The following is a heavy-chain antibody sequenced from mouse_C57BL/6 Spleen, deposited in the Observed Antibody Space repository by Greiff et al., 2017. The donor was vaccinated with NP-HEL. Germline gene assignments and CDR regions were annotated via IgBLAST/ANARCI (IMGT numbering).Heavy chain of an antibody. V-gene: IGHV1-82*01. CDR1: GYAFSSSW. Sequence: QVQLQQSGPELVKPGASVKISCKASGYAFSSSWMNWVKQRPGKGLEWIGRIYPGDGDTNYNGKFKGKATLTADKSSSTAYMQLSSLTSEDSAVYFCARVRTTVYFDYWGQGTTLTVSS. J-gene: IGHJ2*01. CDR3: ARVRTTVYFDY. CDR2: IYPGDGDT. D-gene: IGHD1-1*01.